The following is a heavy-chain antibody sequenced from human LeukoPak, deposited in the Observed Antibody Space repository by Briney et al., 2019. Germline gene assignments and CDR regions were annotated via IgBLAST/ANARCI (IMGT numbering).Heavy chain of an antibody. Sequence: GGSLRLSCAASGLTFSIYSINWVRQAPGKGLEWVSSISGSSNTYYADSAKGRFTISRDNAKNSLYLQMNSLRAEDTAVYYCARRGSYSDYWGQGTLVTVSS. J-gene: IGHJ4*02. V-gene: IGHV3-21*01. CDR3: ARRGSYSDY. CDR1: GLTFSIYS. CDR2: ISGSSNT. D-gene: IGHD3-10*01.